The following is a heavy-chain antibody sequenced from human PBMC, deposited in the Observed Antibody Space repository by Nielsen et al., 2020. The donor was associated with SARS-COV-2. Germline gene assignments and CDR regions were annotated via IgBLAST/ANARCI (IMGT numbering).Heavy chain of an antibody. CDR1: GGTFSSYA. D-gene: IGHD3-10*01. Sequence: SVKVSCKASGGTFSSYAISWVRQAPGQGLEWMGRIIPILGIANYAQKFQGRVTITADKSTSTAYMELSSLRSEDTAVYYCARDYSDSVTMVRGVIWFDPWGQGTLVTVSS. J-gene: IGHJ5*02. V-gene: IGHV1-69*04. CDR2: IIPILGIA. CDR3: ARDYSDSVTMVRGVIWFDP.